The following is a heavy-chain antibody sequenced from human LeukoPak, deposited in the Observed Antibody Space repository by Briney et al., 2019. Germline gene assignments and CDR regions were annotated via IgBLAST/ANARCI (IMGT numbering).Heavy chain of an antibody. D-gene: IGHD6-19*01. CDR2: IYYSGST. Sequence: TLSLTCTVSGGFISSGGDYWSRIRRHPGKGVEWIGYIYYSGSTYYNTSLKSRVTISVDTSKNQFSLKLSSVTAADTAVYYCARDRSSGWYGYWGQGTLVTVSS. V-gene: IGHV4-31*03. J-gene: IGHJ4*02. CDR3: ARDRSSGWYGY. CDR1: GGFISSGGDY.